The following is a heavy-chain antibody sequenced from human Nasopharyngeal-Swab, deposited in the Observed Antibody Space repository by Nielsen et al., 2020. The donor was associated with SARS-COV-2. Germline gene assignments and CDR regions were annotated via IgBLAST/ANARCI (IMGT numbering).Heavy chain of an antibody. J-gene: IGHJ6*02. D-gene: IGHD5-18*01. Sequence: GESLKISCAASGFTFSSYAMHWVRQAPGKGLEWVAVISYDGSNKYYADSVKGRFTISRDNSKNMLYLQMNSLRAEDTAVYYCARDRDTAMVADYYYYGMDVWGQGTTVTVSS. CDR2: ISYDGSNK. CDR1: GFTFSSYA. V-gene: IGHV3-30-3*01. CDR3: ARDRDTAMVADYYYYGMDV.